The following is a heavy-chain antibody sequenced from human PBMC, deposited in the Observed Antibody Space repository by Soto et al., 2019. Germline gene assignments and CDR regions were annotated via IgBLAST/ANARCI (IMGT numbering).Heavy chain of an antibody. J-gene: IGHJ6*02. CDR3: TTMYDILTIYYYYGMDV. CDR2: IKSKTDGGTT. Sequence: GGSLRLSCAASGFTFSNAWMNWVRQAPGKGLEWVGRIKSKTDGGTTDYAAPVKGRFTISRDDSKNTLYLQMNSLKTEDTAVYNCTTMYDILTIYYYYGMDVWGQGTTVTVSS. V-gene: IGHV3-15*07. CDR1: GFTFSNAW. D-gene: IGHD3-9*01.